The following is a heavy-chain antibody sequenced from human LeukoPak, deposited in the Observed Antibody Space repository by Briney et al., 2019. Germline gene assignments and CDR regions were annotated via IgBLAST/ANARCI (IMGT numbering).Heavy chain of an antibody. CDR3: GAYRTLDDAFDI. CDR2: RYHSGGT. CDR1: GGSINSPKS. J-gene: IGHJ3*02. D-gene: IGHD3-16*01. Sequence: SETLSLTCAVSGGSINSPKSWSWVRQPPGKGLEWIGDRYHSGGTNYNPSLKSRVTISVDTSKNQFSLELNSVTAADTAVYCCGAYRTLDDAFDIWGQGTLVTVSS. V-gene: IGHV4-4*01.